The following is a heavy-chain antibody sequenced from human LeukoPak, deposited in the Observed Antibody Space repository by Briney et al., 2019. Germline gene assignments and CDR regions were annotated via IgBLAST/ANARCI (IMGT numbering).Heavy chain of an antibody. CDR2: INHSGST. D-gene: IGHD3-22*01. CDR3: ARQPRAVVIRLGYFDY. V-gene: IGHV4-34*01. Sequence: SETLSLTCAVYGGSFSGYYWSWIRQPPGKGLEWIGEINHSGSTNYNPSLKSRVTISVDTSKNQFSLKLSSVTAADTAVYYCARQPRAVVIRLGYFDYWGQGTLVTVSS. CDR1: GGSFSGYY. J-gene: IGHJ4*02.